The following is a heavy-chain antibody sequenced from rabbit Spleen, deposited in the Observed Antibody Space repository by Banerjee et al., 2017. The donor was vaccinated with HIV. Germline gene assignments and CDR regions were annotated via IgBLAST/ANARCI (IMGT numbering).Heavy chain of an antibody. CDR3: ARDPGYGYDTNL. Sequence: QEQLEESGGDLVKPGASLTLTCIASGVSFSTSYYMCWVRQAPGKGLEWIACIHGGTRNNIYYASWAKGRFTISKTSSTTVTLQMTSLTVADTATYFCARDPGYGYDTNLWGPGTLVTVS. V-gene: IGHV1S45*01. CDR2: IHGGTRNNI. CDR1: GVSFSTSYY. D-gene: IGHD6-1*01. J-gene: IGHJ4*01.